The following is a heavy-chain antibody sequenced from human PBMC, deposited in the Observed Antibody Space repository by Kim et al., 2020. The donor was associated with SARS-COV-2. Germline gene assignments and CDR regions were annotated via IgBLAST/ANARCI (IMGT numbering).Heavy chain of an antibody. V-gene: IGHV3-48*03. Sequence: GGSLRLSCAASGFTFSSYEMNWVRQAPGKGLEWVSYISSSGSTIYYADSVKGRFTISRDNAKNSLYLQMTSPRAADTAVYYCATTDVSSGYRTRVYYWG. D-gene: IGHD3-22*01. J-gene: IGHJ4*01. CDR2: ISSSGSTI. CDR3: ATTDVSSGYRTRVYY. CDR1: GFTFSSYE.